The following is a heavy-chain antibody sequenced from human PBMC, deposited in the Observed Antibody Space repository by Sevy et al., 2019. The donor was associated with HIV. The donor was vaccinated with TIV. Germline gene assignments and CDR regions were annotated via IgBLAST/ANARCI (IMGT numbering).Heavy chain of an antibody. CDR3: ARVAGYDFWNGYAY. CDR2: ISSSSYI. V-gene: IGHV3-21*01. J-gene: IGHJ4*02. CDR1: GFSFSNYS. Sequence: GGSLRLSCAASGFSFSNYSMNWVRQAPGKGLEWVSSISSSSYIYYADSVKGRFTISRDNAKNSLYLQMNSLRGDDTAVYYCARVAGYDFWNGYAYWGQGTLVTVSS. D-gene: IGHD3-3*01.